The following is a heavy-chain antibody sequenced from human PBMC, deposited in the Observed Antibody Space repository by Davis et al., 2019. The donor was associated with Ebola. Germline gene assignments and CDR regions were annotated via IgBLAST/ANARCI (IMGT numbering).Heavy chain of an antibody. CDR2: INPSGGST. CDR3: ARGAGCSGGSCYKEGGYYYYYGMDV. Sequence: ASVKVSCKASGYTFTSYGISWVRQAPGQGLEWMGIINPSGGSTSYAQKFQGRVTMTRDTSTSTVYMELSSLRSEDTAVYYCARGAGCSGGSCYKEGGYYYYYGMDVWGQGTTVTVSS. J-gene: IGHJ6*02. D-gene: IGHD2-15*01. V-gene: IGHV1-46*01. CDR1: GYTFTSYG.